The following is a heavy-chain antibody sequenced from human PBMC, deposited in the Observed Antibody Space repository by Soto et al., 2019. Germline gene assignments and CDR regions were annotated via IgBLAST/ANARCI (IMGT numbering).Heavy chain of an antibody. CDR1: GFTFSSYA. Sequence: QVQLVESGGGVVQPGRSLRLSCAASGFTFSSYAMHWVRQAPGKGLEGVAVISYDGSNKYYADSVKGRFTISRDNSKNPLYLQMNSLRAEDTAVYYCARDHIDHPIQLSFDYWGQGTLVTVSS. CDR2: ISYDGSNK. J-gene: IGHJ4*02. D-gene: IGHD5-18*01. CDR3: ARDHIDHPIQLSFDY. V-gene: IGHV3-30-3*01.